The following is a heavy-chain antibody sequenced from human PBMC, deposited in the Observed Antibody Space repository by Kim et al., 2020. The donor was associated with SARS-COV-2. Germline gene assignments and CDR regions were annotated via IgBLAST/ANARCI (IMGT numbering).Heavy chain of an antibody. V-gene: IGHV4-31*03. CDR3: ARDGLLWFGELLGMDV. D-gene: IGHD3-10*01. CDR1: GGSISSGGYY. J-gene: IGHJ6*02. Sequence: SETLSLTCTVSGGSISSGGYYWSWIRQHPGKGLEWIGYIYYSGSTYYNPSLKSRVTISVDTSKNQFSLKLSSVTAADTAVYYCARDGLLWFGELLGMDVWGQGTTVTVSS. CDR2: IYYSGST.